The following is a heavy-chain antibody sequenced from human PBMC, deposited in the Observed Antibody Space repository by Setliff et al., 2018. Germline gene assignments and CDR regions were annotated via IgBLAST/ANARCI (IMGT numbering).Heavy chain of an antibody. V-gene: IGHV3-21*01. Sequence: GGSLRLSCAASGFTFSSYSMNWVRQAPGKGLEWVSFISSGSSYIYYADSVRGRFTISRDNAKNSLYLQMNTLRAEDTAVYYCARDPHFDSWGQGTLVTVSS. CDR1: GFTFSSYS. CDR3: ARDPHFDS. J-gene: IGHJ4*02. CDR2: ISSGSSYI.